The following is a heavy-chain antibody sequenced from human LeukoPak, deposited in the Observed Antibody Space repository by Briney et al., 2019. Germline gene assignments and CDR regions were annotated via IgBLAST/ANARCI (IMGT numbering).Heavy chain of an antibody. CDR1: GGSFSGYY. CDR2: INHSGST. CDR3: AGVPAAMFYYYYYMGV. D-gene: IGHD2-2*01. Sequence: SETLSLTCAVYGGSFSGYYWSWIRQPPGKGLEWIGEINHSGSTNYNPSLKSRVTISVDTSKNQFSLKLSSVTAADTAVYYCAGVPAAMFYYYYYMGVWGKGTTVTVSS. J-gene: IGHJ6*03. V-gene: IGHV4-34*01.